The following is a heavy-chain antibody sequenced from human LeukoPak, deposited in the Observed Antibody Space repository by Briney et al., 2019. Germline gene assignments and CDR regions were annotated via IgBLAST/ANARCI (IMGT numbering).Heavy chain of an antibody. J-gene: IGHJ3*02. CDR2: SGDT. CDR1: GGSISSSY. Sequence: PSETLSLTCTVSGGSISSSYWSWIRQPPGKGLEWIGYSGDTNYNPSLKSRVTISIDTSKNQFSLKLSSVTAADSAVYYCARHGGQQLADDAFDIWGQGTMVTVSS. V-gene: IGHV4-59*08. D-gene: IGHD6-13*01. CDR3: ARHGGQQLADDAFDI.